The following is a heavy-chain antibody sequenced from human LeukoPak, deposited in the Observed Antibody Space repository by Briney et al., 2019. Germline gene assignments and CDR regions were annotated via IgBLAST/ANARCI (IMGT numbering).Heavy chain of an antibody. D-gene: IGHD3-22*01. CDR3: ARASPYYDSSASYYVGAFDF. CDR2: ISSRDGTT. J-gene: IGHJ3*01. Sequence: PGGSLRLSCAASGFTFSSYEMNWVRQAPGKGLEWISYISSRDGTTDYAASVKGRFTVSRDNVNNSLHLQMNRLRAEDTAVYYCARASPYYDSSASYYVGAFDFWGQGTMVTVSS. CDR1: GFTFSSYE. V-gene: IGHV3-48*03.